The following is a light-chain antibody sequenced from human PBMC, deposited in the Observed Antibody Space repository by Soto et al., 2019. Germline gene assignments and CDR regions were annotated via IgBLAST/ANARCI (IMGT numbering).Light chain of an antibody. CDR1: QSIRNW. J-gene: IGKJ3*01. V-gene: IGKV1-5*01. CDR3: QQYNNYVFT. CDR2: GAS. Sequence: DIQMTQSPSTLSASVGDRITITCRASQSIRNWLAWYQQKPGKAPKLLIHGASSLQSGFPSRFSGSGSGTEVTLTISSLQPDDFATYYCQQYNNYVFTFGPVTKVDIK.